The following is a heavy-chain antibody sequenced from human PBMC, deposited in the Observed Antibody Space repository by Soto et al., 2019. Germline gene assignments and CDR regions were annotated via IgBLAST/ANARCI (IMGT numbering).Heavy chain of an antibody. J-gene: IGHJ5*02. CDR1: VGTFSSSS. V-gene: IGHV1-69*12. Sequence: QVQLVQSGAEVKKPGSSVKVSCKASVGTFSSSSISWVRQAPGQGLEWIVGIIPIFGTANDTQKFQGRVRITAEESTSTAYMELSSLSCADTAVYYCARPIRHYYERGGQSAWFDPWGQGTLVTVSS. D-gene: IGHD3-22*01. CDR3: ARPIRHYYERGGQSAWFDP. CDR2: IIPIFGTA.